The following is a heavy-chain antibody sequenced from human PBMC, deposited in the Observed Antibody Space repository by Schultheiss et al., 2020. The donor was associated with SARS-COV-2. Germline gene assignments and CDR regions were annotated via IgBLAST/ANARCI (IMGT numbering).Heavy chain of an antibody. CDR3: ARDPDSSSSLAFDY. J-gene: IGHJ4*02. Sequence: GGSLRLSCAASGFTFNTYWMHWVRQAPGKGLVWVSRISSDGSSTTYADSVKGRFTISRDNAKNTLYLQMNSLRAEDTAVYYCARDPDSSSSLAFDYWGQGTLVTVSS. CDR2: ISSDGSST. CDR1: GFTFNTYW. V-gene: IGHV3-74*01. D-gene: IGHD6-6*01.